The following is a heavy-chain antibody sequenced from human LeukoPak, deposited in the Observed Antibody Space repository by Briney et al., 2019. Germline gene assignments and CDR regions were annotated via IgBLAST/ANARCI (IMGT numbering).Heavy chain of an antibody. CDR3: ARIRGYYGSGSPHDY. Sequence: SGPTLVNPTETLTLTCTFSGFSLRTSGMCVSRIRQPPGKALEWLARIEWDDDKYYSTSLKTRLTISKDTSKNQVVLTMTHMDPVDTATYYCARIRGYYGSGSPHDYWGQGTLVTVSS. J-gene: IGHJ4*02. CDR1: GFSLRTSGMC. CDR2: IEWDDDK. V-gene: IGHV2-70*11. D-gene: IGHD3-10*01.